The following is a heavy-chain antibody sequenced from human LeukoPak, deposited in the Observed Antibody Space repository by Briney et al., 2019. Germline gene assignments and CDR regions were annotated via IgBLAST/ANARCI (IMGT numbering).Heavy chain of an antibody. CDR1: GFTFTNYG. Sequence: GGSLRLSCAASGFTFTNYGVSWVRQAPGKGLEGVSVSCGSGGNRNYGDAVKGRFTISRDNSNNNTMYLQMNSLRAEDTAVYYCARVRLNYDSRGLRYYFDYWGQGTLVTVSS. D-gene: IGHD3-22*01. CDR3: ARVRLNYDSRGLRYYFDY. V-gene: IGHV3-23*01. CDR2: SCGSGGNR. J-gene: IGHJ4*02.